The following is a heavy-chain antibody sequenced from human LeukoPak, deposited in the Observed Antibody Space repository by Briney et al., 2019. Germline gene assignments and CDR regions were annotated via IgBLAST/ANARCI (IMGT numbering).Heavy chain of an antibody. J-gene: IGHJ4*02. Sequence: SETLSLTCTVSGGSIGSGSYYWSWIRQPAGKGREWNGRIYTSGSTNYNPSLKSPVTMSVDTSTNQFSLKLNSVTAADTAVYYCARVTGYMIEDYFDYWGQGTLVTVSS. D-gene: IGHD3-22*01. CDR1: GGSIGSGSYY. V-gene: IGHV4-61*02. CDR2: IYTSGST. CDR3: ARVTGYMIEDYFDY.